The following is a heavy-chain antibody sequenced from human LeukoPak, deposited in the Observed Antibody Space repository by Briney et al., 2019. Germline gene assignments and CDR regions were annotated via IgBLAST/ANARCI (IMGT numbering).Heavy chain of an antibody. CDR1: GYTFTIYG. CDR3: ARDCFGVRGVKSTGYYYYYGMDV. Sequence: ASVKVSCKASGYTFTIYGISWVRQAPGQGLEWMGWISAYNGNTNYAQKLQGRVTMTTDTSTSTAYMELRSLRSDDTAVYYCARDCFGVRGVKSTGYYYYYGMDVWGQGTTVTVSS. CDR2: ISAYNGNT. V-gene: IGHV1-18*01. J-gene: IGHJ6*02. D-gene: IGHD3-10*01.